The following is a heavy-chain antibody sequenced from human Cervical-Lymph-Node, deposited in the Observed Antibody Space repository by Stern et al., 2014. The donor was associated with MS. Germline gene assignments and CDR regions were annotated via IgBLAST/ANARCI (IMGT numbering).Heavy chain of an antibody. CDR2: IGSDGSNT. J-gene: IGHJ4*02. CDR3: ARDRGGNYYDGTDF. D-gene: IGHD3-22*01. CDR1: GLTFSAHW. V-gene: IGHV3-74*01. Sequence: EVQLVESGGGLVQPGESLRLSCASSGLTFSAHWLHWVRQAPGKGLVWVSRIGSDGSNTDYADSVKGRFTISRDNAKNTVYLQMNSLRAEDTAVYYCARDRGGNYYDGTDFWGQGTLVTVSS.